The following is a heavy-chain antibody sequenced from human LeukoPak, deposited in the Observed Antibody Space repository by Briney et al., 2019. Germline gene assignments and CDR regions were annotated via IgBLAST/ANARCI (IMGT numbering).Heavy chain of an antibody. CDR2: TSFDDTKK. V-gene: IGHV3-30*18. D-gene: IGHD2-2*01. CDR3: AKVGGFCSTTSCSYFDN. CDR1: GFTFSNFG. Sequence: GGSLRLSCVASGFTFSNFGMRWVRQAPGKGLGWVAVTSFDDTKKYYADAVKGRFTIYRDNSKNTVYLEMNSLRVEDTAVYHCAKVGGFCSTTSCSYFDNWGQGTLVAVSS. J-gene: IGHJ4*02.